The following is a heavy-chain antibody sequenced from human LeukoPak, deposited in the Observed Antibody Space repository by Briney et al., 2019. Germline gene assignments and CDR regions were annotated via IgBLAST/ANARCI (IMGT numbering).Heavy chain of an antibody. CDR1: EFTFSDHS. V-gene: IGHV3-48*01. Sequence: GGSLRLSCAASEFTFSDHSMDWVRQAPGKGLEWVSYISSNGRIIHYADSVKGRFTISRDNAKNSLYLQMNSLRAEDTAVYYCARSLSFWSGYYLDYWGQGTLVTVSS. CDR3: ARSLSFWSGYYLDY. J-gene: IGHJ4*02. D-gene: IGHD3-3*01. CDR2: ISSNGRII.